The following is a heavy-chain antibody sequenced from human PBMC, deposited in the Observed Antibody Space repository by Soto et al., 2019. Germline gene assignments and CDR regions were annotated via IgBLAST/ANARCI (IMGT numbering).Heavy chain of an antibody. CDR2: TYYSGRT. V-gene: IGHV4-61*01. CDR3: VRDVKFGATWSSGFGY. Sequence: PSDALSLPCTVSGSSLSRWSCYRGWVRQPPGNALDRIGYTYYSGRTTYNPSLKSRVTISVDTSKNQFSLNLTSVTAEDTAMYYCVRDVKFGATWSSGFGYWGQGTPVTVSS. CDR1: GSSLSRWSCY. J-gene: IGHJ4*02. D-gene: IGHD2-8*02.